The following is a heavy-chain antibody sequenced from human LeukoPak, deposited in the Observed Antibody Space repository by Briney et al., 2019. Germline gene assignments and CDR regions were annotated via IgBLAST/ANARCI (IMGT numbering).Heavy chain of an antibody. J-gene: IGHJ6*03. CDR2: ISNTGAST. CDR3: ARVGYQLLNYFYYYMDV. CDR1: GFMFSSYA. D-gene: IGHD2-2*01. V-gene: IGHV3-23*01. Sequence: PGGSLRLSCAASGFMFSSYAMNWVRQVPGKGLEWASTISNTGASTYYADSVKGRFTISRDNSKNTLYLQMNSLRAEDTAVYFCARVGYQLLNYFYYYMDVWGKGTTVTVSS.